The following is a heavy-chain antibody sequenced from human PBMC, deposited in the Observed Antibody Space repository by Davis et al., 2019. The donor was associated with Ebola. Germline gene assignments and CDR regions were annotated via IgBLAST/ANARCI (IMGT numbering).Heavy chain of an antibody. D-gene: IGHD2-2*02. J-gene: IGHJ6*03. V-gene: IGHV4-59*01. CDR1: GGSISSYY. Sequence: PGGSLRLSCTVSGGSISSYYWSWIRQPPGKGLEWIGYIYYSGSTNYNPSLKSRVTISVDTSKNQFSLKLSSVTAADTAVYYCASSVVVVPAAIPDQDYYYMDVWGKGTTVTVSS. CDR2: IYYSGST. CDR3: ASSVVVVPAAIPDQDYYYMDV.